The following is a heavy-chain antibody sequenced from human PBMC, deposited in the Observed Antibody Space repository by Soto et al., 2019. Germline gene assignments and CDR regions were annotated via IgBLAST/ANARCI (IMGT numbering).Heavy chain of an antibody. CDR3: AAPGGSGSGYRMALKY. V-gene: IGHV3-53*01. J-gene: IGHJ4*02. D-gene: IGHD3-22*01. CDR1: GFTVSNSY. Sequence: GGSLRLSCAASGFTVSNSYMTWVRRAPGQGLEWVSVIYAGGSTYYADSLKGRFTFSRDNSRNTLYLQMNSLRAEDTAVYYCAAPGGSGSGYRMALKYWGQGTLVTVSS. CDR2: IYAGGST.